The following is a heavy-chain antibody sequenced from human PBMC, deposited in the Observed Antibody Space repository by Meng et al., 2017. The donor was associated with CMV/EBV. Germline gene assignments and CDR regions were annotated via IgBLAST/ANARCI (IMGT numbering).Heavy chain of an antibody. D-gene: IGHD3-3*01. CDR1: GFTFSSYS. CDR2: ISSSSSTI. CDR3: ARGSWDYDFWSGQNGDY. V-gene: IGHV3-48*04. Sequence: GESLKISCAASGFTFSSYSMNWVRQAPGKGLEWVPYISSSSSTIYYADSVKGRFTISRDNAKNSLYLQMNSLRAEDTAVYYCARGSWDYDFWSGQNGDYWGQGTLVTVSS. J-gene: IGHJ4*02.